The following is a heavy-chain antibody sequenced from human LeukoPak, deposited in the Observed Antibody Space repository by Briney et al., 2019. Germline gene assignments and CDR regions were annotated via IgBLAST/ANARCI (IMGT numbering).Heavy chain of an antibody. Sequence: SVKVSCKASGGTFSSYAISWVRQAPGQGLEWMGGIIPIFGTANYAQKFQGRVTITADESTSTAYMELSSLRSEDTAVYYCASGYSYGYGFDYWGQGTLVTVSS. CDR3: ASGYSYGYGFDY. V-gene: IGHV1-69*13. J-gene: IGHJ4*02. CDR1: GGTFSSYA. D-gene: IGHD5-18*01. CDR2: IIPIFGTA.